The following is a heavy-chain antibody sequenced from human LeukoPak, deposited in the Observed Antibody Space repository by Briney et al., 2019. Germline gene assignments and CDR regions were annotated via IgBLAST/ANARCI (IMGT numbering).Heavy chain of an antibody. V-gene: IGHV3-23*01. CDR1: GFTFSSYG. D-gene: IGHD3-10*01. CDR3: AKPGESMVRGVVQTGFDY. J-gene: IGHJ4*02. CDR2: ISGSGGST. Sequence: GGSLRLSCAASGFTFSSYGMSWVRQAPGKGLEWVSAISGSGGSTYYADSVKGRFTISRDNSKNTLYLQMNSLRAEDTAVYYCAKPGESMVRGVVQTGFDYWGQGTLVTVSS.